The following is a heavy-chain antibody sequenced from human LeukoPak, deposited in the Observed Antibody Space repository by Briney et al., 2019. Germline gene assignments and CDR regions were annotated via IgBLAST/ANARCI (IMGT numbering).Heavy chain of an antibody. CDR2: IHFSGSS. Sequence: SETLSLTCTVSGGSVNNYYWNWIRQPPGKGLEWIGYIHFSGSSRYNPSLKSRVTMSLDTSKNQFSLNLSSVTAADTAVYYCARGRGPGYWGQGTLVTVSS. CDR3: ARGRGPGY. D-gene: IGHD3-10*01. CDR1: GGSVNNYY. J-gene: IGHJ4*02. V-gene: IGHV4-59*02.